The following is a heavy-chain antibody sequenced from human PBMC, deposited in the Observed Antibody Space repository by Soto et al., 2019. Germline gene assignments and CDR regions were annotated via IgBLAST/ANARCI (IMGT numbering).Heavy chain of an antibody. D-gene: IGHD4-17*01. J-gene: IGHJ5*02. CDR1: GYTISNDG. CDR2: ISPYNGDT. V-gene: IGHV1-18*01. CDR3: ARDLNVDYGDFP. Sequence: QVQLVQSGAEMKKPGASVKVSCKASGYTISNDGIFWVRQAPGQGLEWMGWISPYNGDTNFAQKIQGRVTMTTDTSTNTAYMELRSLTSDDTAVYYCARDLNVDYGDFPWGQGTLVTVSS.